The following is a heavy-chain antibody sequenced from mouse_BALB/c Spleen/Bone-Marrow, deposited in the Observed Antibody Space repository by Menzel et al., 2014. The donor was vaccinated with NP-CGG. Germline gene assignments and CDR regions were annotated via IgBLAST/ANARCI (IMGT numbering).Heavy chain of an antibody. D-gene: IGHD2-3*01. CDR2: INPSNGRT. V-gene: IGHV1S81*02. CDR3: ARYDGPAWFAY. CDR1: GYSFTTYW. J-gene: IGHJ3*01. Sequence: VQLQQSGAELVKPGASMRLSCKASGYSFTTYWIHWVKQRPGQGLEWIGEINPSNGRTNYNEKFKSKATLTVDKSSSTAYMQLSSLTSEDSAVYYCARYDGPAWFAYWGQGTLVTVSA.